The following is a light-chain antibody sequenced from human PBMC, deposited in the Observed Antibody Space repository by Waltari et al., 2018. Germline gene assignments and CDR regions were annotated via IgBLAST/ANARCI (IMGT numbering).Light chain of an antibody. CDR1: QSLVHSDGNTH. J-gene: IGKJ2*01. CDR2: RVS. CDR3: IQGTHWPYT. V-gene: IGKV2-30*02. Sequence: EVVMTQSPLSLPVTLGQPASISCKSSQSLVHSDGNTHLNWFQQRPGQSPRRLIYRVSNRDSGVPDRFSGSGSGTDFTLKISRVEAEDVGVYYCIQGTHWPYTFGQGTKLDIK.